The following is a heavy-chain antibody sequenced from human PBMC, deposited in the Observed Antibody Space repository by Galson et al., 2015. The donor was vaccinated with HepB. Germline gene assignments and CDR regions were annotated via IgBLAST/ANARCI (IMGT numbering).Heavy chain of an antibody. CDR2: IDWDDDK. CDR3: ARIPPLLFGSGKYYSDY. CDR1: GFSLSTRGLS. V-gene: IGHV2-70*11. J-gene: IGHJ4*02. Sequence: PALVKPTQTLTLTCTFSGFSLSTRGLSVSWIRQPPGKALEWLARIDWDDDKYYTTSLRTRLTISKDTSKNQVVHTMTNMDPVDTATYYCARIPPLLFGSGKYYSDYWGQGTLVTVSS. D-gene: IGHD3-10*01.